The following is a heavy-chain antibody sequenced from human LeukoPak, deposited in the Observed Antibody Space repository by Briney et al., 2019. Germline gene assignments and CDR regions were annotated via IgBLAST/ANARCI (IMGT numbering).Heavy chain of an antibody. CDR1: GFAFNTYG. Sequence: PGGSLRLSCAASGFAFNTYGTSWVRQAPGKGLEWVSAISGSGGNTYYAASVKGRFTLSRENSRNTLYLQMNSLRAKDTAVYYCARDLHEYYFDYWGQGTLVTVSS. J-gene: IGHJ4*02. CDR3: ARDLHEYYFDY. CDR2: ISGSGGNT. V-gene: IGHV3-23*01.